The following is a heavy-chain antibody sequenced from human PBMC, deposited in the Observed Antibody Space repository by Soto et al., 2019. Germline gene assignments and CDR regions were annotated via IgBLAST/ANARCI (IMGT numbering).Heavy chain of an antibody. Sequence: GASVKVSCKASGYTFTSYGISWVRQAPGQGLEWMGWISAYNGNTNYAQKLQGRVTMTTDTSTSTAYMELRSLRSDDTAVYYCARVEGVTIFGVVYYYSYIDVWGKGTTVTVSS. CDR3: ARVEGVTIFGVVYYYSYIDV. CDR2: ISAYNGNT. CDR1: GYTFTSYG. V-gene: IGHV1-18*01. D-gene: IGHD3-3*01. J-gene: IGHJ6*03.